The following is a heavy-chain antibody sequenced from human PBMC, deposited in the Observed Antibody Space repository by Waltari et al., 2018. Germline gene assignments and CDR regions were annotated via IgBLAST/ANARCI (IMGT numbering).Heavy chain of an antibody. CDR2: IYSGGSST. Sequence: EVQLLESGGGLVQPGGSLRLPCAASGFTFSSYAMSWVRQAPGKGLEWVSVIYSGGSSTYYADSVKGRFTISRDNSKNTLYLQMNSLRAEDTAVYYCAKNREDSSTIYYYYYYMDVWGKGTTVTVSS. CDR1: GFTFSSYA. J-gene: IGHJ6*03. V-gene: IGHV3-23*03. D-gene: IGHD6-6*01. CDR3: AKNREDSSTIYYYYYYMDV.